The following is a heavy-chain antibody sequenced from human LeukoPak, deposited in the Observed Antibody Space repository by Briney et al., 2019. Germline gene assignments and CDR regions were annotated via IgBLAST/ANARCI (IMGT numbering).Heavy chain of an antibody. CDR1: GYSISSGYY. CDR2: IYHSGST. CDR3: ASSLLLMTTPYDY. D-gene: IGHD4-11*01. J-gene: IGHJ4*02. V-gene: IGHV4-38-2*02. Sequence: PSETLSLTCTVSGYSISSGYYWGWIRQPPGKGLEWIGSIYHSGSTYYNPSLKSRVTISVDTSKNQFSLKLSSVTAADTAVYYCASSLLLMTTPYDYWGQGTLVTVSS.